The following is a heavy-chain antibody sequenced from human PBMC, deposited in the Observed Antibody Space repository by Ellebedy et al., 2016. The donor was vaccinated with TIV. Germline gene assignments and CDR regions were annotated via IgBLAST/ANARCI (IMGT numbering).Heavy chain of an antibody. Sequence: AASVKVSCKASGYTFTSYDINWVRQATGQGLEWMGWMNPNSGNTGYAQKFQGRVTMTRNTSISTADMELSSLRSEDTAVYYCARGGSGSSSWEFDYWGQGTLVTVSS. D-gene: IGHD6-13*01. CDR1: GYTFTSYD. CDR2: MNPNSGNT. J-gene: IGHJ4*02. V-gene: IGHV1-8*01. CDR3: ARGGSGSSSWEFDY.